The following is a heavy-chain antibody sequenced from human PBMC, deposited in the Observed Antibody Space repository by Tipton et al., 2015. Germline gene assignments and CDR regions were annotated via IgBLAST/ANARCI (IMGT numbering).Heavy chain of an antibody. CDR2: ISSSTITR. Sequence: SLRLSCAASGFTFSNFLMNWVRQAPGKGLEWISFISSSTITRYYADSVKGRFTISRDNAKNSLYLQMNSLRDDDTAVYYCTREATTFDYWGQGTLVTVSS. CDR1: GFTFSNFL. D-gene: IGHD4-11*01. V-gene: IGHV3-48*02. CDR3: TREATTFDY. J-gene: IGHJ4*02.